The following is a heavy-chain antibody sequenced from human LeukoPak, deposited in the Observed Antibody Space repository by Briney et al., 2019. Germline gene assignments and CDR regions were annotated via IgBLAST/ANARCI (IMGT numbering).Heavy chain of an antibody. Sequence: ASVKVSCKASGYTFTGYYMHWVRQAPGQGLEWMGWINPNSGGTNYAQKFQGRVTMTRDTSISTAYMELSRLRSDGTAVYYCARDRYYDFWSGYCVYWGQGTLVTVSS. D-gene: IGHD3-3*01. CDR1: GYTFTGYY. V-gene: IGHV1-2*02. J-gene: IGHJ4*02. CDR2: INPNSGGT. CDR3: ARDRYYDFWSGYCVY.